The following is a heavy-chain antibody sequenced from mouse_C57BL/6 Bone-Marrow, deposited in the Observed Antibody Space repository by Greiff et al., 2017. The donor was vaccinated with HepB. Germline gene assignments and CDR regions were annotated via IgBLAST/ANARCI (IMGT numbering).Heavy chain of an antibody. CDR1: GYTFTSYW. D-gene: IGHD1-1*01. CDR2: IYPGSGST. V-gene: IGHV1-55*01. J-gene: IGHJ1*03. CDR3: ARHYGSSYDWYFDV. Sequence: GYTFTSYWITWVKLRPGQGLEWIGDIYPGSGSTNYNEKFKSKATQTVDTSSSTAYMQLSSLTSEDSAVYYCARHYGSSYDWYFDVWGTGTTVTVSS.